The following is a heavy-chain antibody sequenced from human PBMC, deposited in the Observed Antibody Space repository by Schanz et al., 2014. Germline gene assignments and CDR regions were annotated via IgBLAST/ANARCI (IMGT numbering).Heavy chain of an antibody. V-gene: IGHV3-66*03. D-gene: IGHD3-22*01. Sequence: DVQLVDSGGGLVQPGGSLRLSCAVSGFTVNTNYMSWVRQAPGKGLEWISSMYINSGSTQYADSVKGRFTISRDNPKKTLYLQMNSLRAEDTAVYYCAKVGDTSGYPLEYWGQGTLVTVSS. CDR1: GFTVNTNY. CDR3: AKVGDTSGYPLEY. CDR2: MYINSGST. J-gene: IGHJ4*02.